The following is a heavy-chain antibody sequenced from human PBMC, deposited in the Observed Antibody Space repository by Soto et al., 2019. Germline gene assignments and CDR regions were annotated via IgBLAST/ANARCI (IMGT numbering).Heavy chain of an antibody. CDR1: GFTFSSYD. V-gene: IGHV3-13*04. CDR3: VRVLHGYSGFEDYLDY. D-gene: IGHD5-12*01. J-gene: IGHJ4*02. Sequence: EVQLVESGGGLVQPGGSLRLSCAASGFTFSSYDMHWVRQATGEGLEWVAGIGVVGDTYYPASVQGRFTVSRENAKNSLYLQMNSLRAGDTAVYYCVRVLHGYSGFEDYLDYWGQGAVVTVSS. CDR2: IGVVGDT.